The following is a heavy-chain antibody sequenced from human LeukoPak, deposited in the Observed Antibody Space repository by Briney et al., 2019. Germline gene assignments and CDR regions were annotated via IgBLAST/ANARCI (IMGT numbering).Heavy chain of an antibody. Sequence: PGGSLRLSCTASGFAFDEHGMSWVRQVPGKGLEWVSGINWSGGSTGYADPLRGRFTISRGNAKNSLYLQTDSLRAEDTALYYCARAPITSPFYFDYWGQGTLVTVSS. CDR2: INWSGGST. D-gene: IGHD2-2*01. CDR1: GFAFDEHG. CDR3: ARAPITSPFYFDY. J-gene: IGHJ4*02. V-gene: IGHV3-20*04.